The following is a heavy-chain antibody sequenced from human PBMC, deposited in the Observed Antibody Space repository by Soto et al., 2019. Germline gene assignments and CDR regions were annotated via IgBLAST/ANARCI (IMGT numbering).Heavy chain of an antibody. CDR1: GDTIGSYY. V-gene: IGHV4-59*01. CDR2: IYFTGST. Sequence: SETLSLTCTVSGDTIGSYYWSWIRQPPGKGLEWIGYIYFTGSTNYNPTLKSRVTISVDTSKNQFSLKLSSVTAADTAVYYCARGSCSSASCYTGDSWGQGTLVTVSS. CDR3: ARGSCSSASCYTGDS. D-gene: IGHD2-2*02. J-gene: IGHJ4*02.